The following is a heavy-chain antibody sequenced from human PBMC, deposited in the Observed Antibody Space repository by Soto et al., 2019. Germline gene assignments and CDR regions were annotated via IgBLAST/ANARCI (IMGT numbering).Heavy chain of an antibody. CDR1: GYTFTSYG. CDR3: ARVGSGSYLNWFDP. J-gene: IGHJ5*02. D-gene: IGHD1-26*01. V-gene: IGHV1-18*01. CDR2: ISAYNGNT. Sequence: ASVKVSCKASGYTFTSYGISWVRQAPGQGLEWMGWISAYNGNTKYAQKLQGRVTMTTDTSTSTAYMELRSLRSDDTAVYYCARVGSGSYLNWFDPWGQGTLVTVSS.